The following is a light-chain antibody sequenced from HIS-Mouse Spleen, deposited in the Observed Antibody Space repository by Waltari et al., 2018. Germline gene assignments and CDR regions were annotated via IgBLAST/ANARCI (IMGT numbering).Light chain of an antibody. CDR3: YSTDSSGNHRV. J-gene: IGLJ2*01. CDR1: ALPKTY. Sequence: SYELTQPPSVSVSPGQTARITCSGYALPKTYAYWYQQKSGQAHVLVIYEDSKRPSGIPERFSGSSSGTMATLTISGAQVEDEADYYCYSTDSSGNHRVFGGGTKLTVL. CDR2: EDS. V-gene: IGLV3-10*01.